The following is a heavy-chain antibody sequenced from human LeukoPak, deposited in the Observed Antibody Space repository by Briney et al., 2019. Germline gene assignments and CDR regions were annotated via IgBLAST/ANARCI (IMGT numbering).Heavy chain of an antibody. CDR1: GGSFSGYY. CDR3: ARGILEARKWAVRGVRDDY. J-gene: IGHJ4*02. Sequence: SETLSLTCAVYGGSFSGYYWSWIRQPPGKGLEWIGEINHSGGTNYNPSLKSRVTISVDTSKNQFSLKLSSVTAADTAVYYCARGILEARKWAVRGVRDDYWGQGTLVTVSS. V-gene: IGHV4-34*01. D-gene: IGHD3-10*01. CDR2: INHSGGT.